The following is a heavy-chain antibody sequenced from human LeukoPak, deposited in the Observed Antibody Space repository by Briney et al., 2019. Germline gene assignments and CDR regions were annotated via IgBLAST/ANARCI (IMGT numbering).Heavy chain of an antibody. V-gene: IGHV4-39*07. CDR2: MFYSGST. CDR3: AREGILSPVDY. J-gene: IGHJ4*02. Sequence: SETLSLTCAVSGGSISSSNYYWGWIRQPLGKGLEWIATMFYSGSTYYNPSLKSRVTISVDTSKNQFSLKLSSATAADTAVYYCAREGILSPVDYWGQGTLVTVSS. D-gene: IGHD3-10*01. CDR1: GGSISSSNYY.